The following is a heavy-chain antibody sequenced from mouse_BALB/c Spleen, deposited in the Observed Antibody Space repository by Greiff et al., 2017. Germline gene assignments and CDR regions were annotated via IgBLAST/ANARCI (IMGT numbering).Heavy chain of an antibody. J-gene: IGHJ4*01. Sequence: QVQLQQSGAELAKPGASVKMSCKASGYTFTSYWMHWVKQRPGQGLEWIGYINPSTGYTEYNQKFKDKATLTADKSSSTAYMQLSSLTSEDSAVYYCARKPPLYDYDLDYWGQGTSVTVSS. CDR2: INPSTGYT. CDR3: ARKPPLYDYDLDY. CDR1: GYTFTSYW. V-gene: IGHV1-7*01. D-gene: IGHD2-4*01.